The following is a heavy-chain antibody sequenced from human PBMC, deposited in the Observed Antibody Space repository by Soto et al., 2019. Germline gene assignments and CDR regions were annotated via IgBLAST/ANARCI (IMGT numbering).Heavy chain of an antibody. D-gene: IGHD3-22*01. J-gene: IGHJ4*02. Sequence: QVQLQESGPGLVKPSETLSLTCAVSGDSISTYYCMWIRQPPGKGLESICYLYYGRSANYNPSLKCRVSVSVDTSWNQCSLTVCSMTAADTAWDYCALRSMAVVPEYWGQVPLVTGSS. V-gene: IGHV4-59*01. CDR3: ALRSMAVVPEY. CDR1: GDSISTYY. CDR2: LYYGRSA.